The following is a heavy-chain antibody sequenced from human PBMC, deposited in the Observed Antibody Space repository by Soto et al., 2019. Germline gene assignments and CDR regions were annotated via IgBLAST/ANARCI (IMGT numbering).Heavy chain of an antibody. V-gene: IGHV3-30-3*01. CDR3: ARDPWIQLWGGQFDY. CDR1: GFTFSSYA. J-gene: IGHJ4*02. Sequence: QVQLVESGGGVVQPGRSLRLSCAASGFTFSSYAMHWVRQAPGKGLEWVAVTSYDGSNKYYADSVKGRFTISRDNSKNTLYLQMNSLRAEDTAVYYCARDPWIQLWGGQFDYWGQGTLVTVSS. CDR2: TSYDGSNK. D-gene: IGHD5-18*01.